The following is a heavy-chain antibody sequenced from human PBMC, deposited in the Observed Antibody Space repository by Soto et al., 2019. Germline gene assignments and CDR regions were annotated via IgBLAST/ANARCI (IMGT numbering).Heavy chain of an antibody. V-gene: IGHV1-18*01. D-gene: IGHD2-21*01. J-gene: IGHJ3*02. Sequence: QGQLLQSGDEVKKPGASVRVSCRASGYDFTSYGISWVRQAPGQGLEWVSWISEYNDKRDTAQKFQGRVTMTLDTSKDTAHMELGHLTSPDTAFYYCARGRIVASIHDAFEIWSQGTMVAVSS. CDR3: ARGRIVASIHDAFEI. CDR1: GYDFTSYG. CDR2: ISEYNDKR.